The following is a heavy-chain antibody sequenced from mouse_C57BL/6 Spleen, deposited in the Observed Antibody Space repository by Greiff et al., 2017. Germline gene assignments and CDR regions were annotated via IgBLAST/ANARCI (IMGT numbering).Heavy chain of an antibody. Sequence: EVQLQQSGAELVKPGASVKLSCTASGFNIKDYYMHWVKQRPEQGLEWIGRIDPEDGETKYAPRVQGRATITADPSSNTAYLQLSSLTSEDTAVYYCASYYGSSYVGFAYWGQGTLVTVSA. CDR3: ASYYGSSYVGFAY. CDR1: GFNIKDYY. V-gene: IGHV14-2*01. CDR2: IDPEDGET. J-gene: IGHJ3*01. D-gene: IGHD1-1*01.